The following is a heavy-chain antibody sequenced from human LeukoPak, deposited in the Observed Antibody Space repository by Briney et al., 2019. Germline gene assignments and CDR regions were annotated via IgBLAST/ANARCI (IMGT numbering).Heavy chain of an antibody. CDR2: ISYDGSNK. D-gene: IGHD3-10*01. CDR1: GFTFSSYA. J-gene: IGHJ4*02. Sequence: PGGSLRLSCAASGFTFSSYAMHWVRQAPGKGLEWVAVISYDGSNKYYADSVRGRFTISRDNSNNTLYLQMNSLRVDDTAVYYCTPSGFDYWGQGTLVTVSS. V-gene: IGHV3-30*14. CDR3: TPSGFDY.